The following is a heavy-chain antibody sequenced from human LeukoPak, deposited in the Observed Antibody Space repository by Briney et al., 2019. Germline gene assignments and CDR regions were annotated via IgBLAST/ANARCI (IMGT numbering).Heavy chain of an antibody. J-gene: IGHJ4*02. CDR2: MNEDGSGT. CDR1: GFSIRSSW. D-gene: IGHD7-27*01. CDR3: AGDPAWGAIDY. V-gene: IGHV3-7*01. Sequence: GGSLRLSCAVSGFSIRSSWMSWVRQTPGKGLEWVADMNEDGSGTYYVDSVKGRFTVSRDNAKNSLYLQMSSLRAEDTAVYYCAGDPAWGAIDYWGQGTLVTVYS.